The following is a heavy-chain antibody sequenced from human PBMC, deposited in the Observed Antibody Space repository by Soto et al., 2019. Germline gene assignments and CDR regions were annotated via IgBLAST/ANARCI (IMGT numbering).Heavy chain of an antibody. CDR1: EGTFRSYP. CDR2: IIPLFGTT. D-gene: IGHD3-16*02. J-gene: IGHJ4*02. Sequence: SGKVSCKASEGTFRSYPISWVRQAPGQGPEWMGGIIPLFGTTNYAPKFQGRVTITADESARTAYMELGSLRSEDTAVYYCASNNRASYHFDYWGQGTQVTVYS. V-gene: IGHV1-69*13. CDR3: ASNNRASYHFDY.